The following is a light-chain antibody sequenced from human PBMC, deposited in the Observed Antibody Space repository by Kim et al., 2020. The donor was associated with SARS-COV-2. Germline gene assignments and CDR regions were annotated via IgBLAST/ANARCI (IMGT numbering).Light chain of an antibody. CDR1: QGSSNY. CDR3: LQHHSYPFT. V-gene: IGKV1-17*03. J-gene: IGKJ5*01. CDR2: GES. Sequence: ASVEDRDTITCRASQGSSNYLVWFQQKPGKVPKGLIFGESSLQSGVPSRFSGSGSETEFTLTGASLQPEDSATYYCLQHHSYPFTFGQGTRLEIK.